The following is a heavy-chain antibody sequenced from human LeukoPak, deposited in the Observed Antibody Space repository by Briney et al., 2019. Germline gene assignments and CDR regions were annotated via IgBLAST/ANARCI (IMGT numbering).Heavy chain of an antibody. J-gene: IGHJ6*02. CDR3: ARNPSYSSSTHYYGMDV. CDR1: GGSFSGYY. Sequence: SETLSLTCAVYGGSFSGYYWSWIRQPPGKGLEWIGEINHSGSTNYNPSLKSRVTISVDTSKNQFSLKLSSVTAADTAVYYCARNPSYSSSTHYYGMDVWGQGTTVTVSS. D-gene: IGHD6-6*01. CDR2: INHSGST. V-gene: IGHV4-34*01.